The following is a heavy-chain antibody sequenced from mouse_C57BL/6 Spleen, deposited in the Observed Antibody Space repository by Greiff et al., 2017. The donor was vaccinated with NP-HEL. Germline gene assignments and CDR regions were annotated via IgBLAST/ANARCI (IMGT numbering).Heavy chain of an antibody. Sequence: EVKLMESEGGLVQPGSSMKLSCTASGFTFSDYYMAWVRQVPEKGLEWVANINYDGSSTYYLDSLKSRFIISRDNAKNILYLQMSSLKSEDTATYYCARGPLLLRYPSYWYFDVWGTGTTVTVSS. CDR2: INYDGSST. J-gene: IGHJ1*03. CDR1: GFTFSDYY. D-gene: IGHD1-1*01. V-gene: IGHV5-16*01. CDR3: ARGPLLLRYPSYWYFDV.